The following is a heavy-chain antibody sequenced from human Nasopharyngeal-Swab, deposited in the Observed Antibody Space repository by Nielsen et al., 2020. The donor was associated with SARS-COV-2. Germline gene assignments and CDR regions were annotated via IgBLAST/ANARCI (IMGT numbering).Heavy chain of an antibody. CDR2: INTNTGNP. CDR1: GYTFTDNA. D-gene: IGHD2-15*01. J-gene: IGHJ3*02. Sequence: ASVKVFCKASGYTFTDNAIIWVRQAPGQGLEWMGWINTNTGNPTYAQGFTGRFVFSLETSVSTAHLQIFSLEAADTAVYYCARYSRGRLDTWGQGTMVSVSS. V-gene: IGHV7-4-1*01. CDR3: ARYSRGRLDT.